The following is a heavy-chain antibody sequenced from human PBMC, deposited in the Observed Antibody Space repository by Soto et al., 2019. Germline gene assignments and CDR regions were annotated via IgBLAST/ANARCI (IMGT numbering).Heavy chain of an antibody. D-gene: IGHD2-2*01. Sequence: SETLSLTCTVSGGSISSGGYPWTWIRQHPGMGLEWIGYIYYSGSTYYNPSLKSRVTISVDTSKNQFSLKLSSVTAADTAVYYCARDWYCSSTSCHPGGMDVWGQGTTVTVSS. CDR2: IYYSGST. J-gene: IGHJ6*02. CDR1: GGSISSGGYP. CDR3: ARDWYCSSTSCHPGGMDV. V-gene: IGHV4-31*03.